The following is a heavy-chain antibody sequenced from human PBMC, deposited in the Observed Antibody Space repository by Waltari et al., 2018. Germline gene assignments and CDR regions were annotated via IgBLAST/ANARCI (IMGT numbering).Heavy chain of an antibody. CDR3: ARDTVDSGYVGFYFDY. Sequence: QVQLVESGGGVVQPGRSLRLSCAASGFTFSSYAMHWVRQAPGKGLEWVAVISFDGSNKYYADSVKGRFTISRDNSKNTLYLQMNSLRAEDTAVYYCARDTVDSGYVGFYFDYWDQGTLVTVSS. J-gene: IGHJ4*02. CDR2: ISFDGSNK. D-gene: IGHD5-12*01. V-gene: IGHV3-30-3*01. CDR1: GFTFSSYA.